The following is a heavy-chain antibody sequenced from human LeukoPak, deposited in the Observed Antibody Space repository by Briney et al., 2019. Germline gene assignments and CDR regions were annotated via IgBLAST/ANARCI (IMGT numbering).Heavy chain of an antibody. CDR1: GYIFTSSA. V-gene: IGHV1-3*04. CDR3: ARDQWWQLIAVAMTSYFDC. CDR2: IDTGNGNT. D-gene: IGHD6-19*01. J-gene: IGHJ4*02. Sequence: ASVKVSCKASGYIFTSSAIHWVRQAPGQRLEWMGWIDTGNGNTKYSQKFQGRVTITRDTSASTAYMELSSLRSEDTAVYYCARDQWWQLIAVAMTSYFDCWGQGTLVTVSS.